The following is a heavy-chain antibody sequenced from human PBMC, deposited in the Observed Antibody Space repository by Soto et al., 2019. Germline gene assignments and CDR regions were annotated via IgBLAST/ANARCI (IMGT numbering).Heavy chain of an antibody. D-gene: IGHD2-15*01. CDR2: IIPIFGTA. Sequence: QVQLVQSGAEVKKPGSSVKVSCQASGGTFSSSAISWVLQAHGEGLEWMVGIIPIFGTANYAHKFQGRVTITADESTSTSYMEMISLRSEDPAVYDCARATELGYCSGGSGYETYYYYGMDVWGQGTTVTVSS. V-gene: IGHV1-69*12. CDR1: GGTFSSSA. CDR3: ARATELGYCSGGSGYETYYYYGMDV. J-gene: IGHJ6*02.